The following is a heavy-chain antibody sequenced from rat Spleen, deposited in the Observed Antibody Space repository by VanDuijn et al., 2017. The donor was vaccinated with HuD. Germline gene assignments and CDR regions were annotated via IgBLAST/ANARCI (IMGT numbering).Heavy chain of an antibody. D-gene: IGHD4-3*01. J-gene: IGHJ3*01. CDR1: GLSFSNYD. CDR2: ISYDGTAT. Sequence: EVQLVESGGGLVQPGRSMKLSCAASGLSFSNYDMAWVRQAPTKGLEWVASISYDGTATYYRDSVKGRFTISRDNAANTVYLQMNSLRSSDPATYYCAKDGDSGFRFASWGQGTLVTVSS. V-gene: IGHV5-22*01. CDR3: AKDGDSGFRFAS.